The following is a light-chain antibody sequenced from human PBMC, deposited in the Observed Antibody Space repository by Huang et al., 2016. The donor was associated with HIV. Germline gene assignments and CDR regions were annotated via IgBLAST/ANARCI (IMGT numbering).Light chain of an antibody. V-gene: IGKV1-39*01. CDR1: QNIKSY. CDR2: AGS. Sequence: DIQMTQSPSSLSASVGDRVTINCRARQNIKSYLNWYQQKPGKAPKVLIYAGSILQSGVPSRFSGTESGTHFTLTINSLRPEDFATYYCQQTYDTPWTFGHGTKVEIK. J-gene: IGKJ1*01. CDR3: QQTYDTPWT.